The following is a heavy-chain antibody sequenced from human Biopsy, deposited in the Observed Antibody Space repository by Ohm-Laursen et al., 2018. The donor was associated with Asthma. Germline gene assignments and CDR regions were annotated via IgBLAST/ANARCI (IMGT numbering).Heavy chain of an antibody. D-gene: IGHD3-22*01. V-gene: IGHV3-48*01. CDR3: ARDANIYYDSSGYYYNYYYGMDV. CDR2: ISSSSSTI. J-gene: IGHJ6*02. CDR1: GFTVSSNY. Sequence: GSLRLSCAASGFTVSSNYMSWVRQAPGKGLEWVSYISSSSSTIYYADSVKGRFTISRDNAKNSLYLQMNSLRAEDTAVYYCARDANIYYDSSGYYYNYYYGMDVWGQGTTVTVSS.